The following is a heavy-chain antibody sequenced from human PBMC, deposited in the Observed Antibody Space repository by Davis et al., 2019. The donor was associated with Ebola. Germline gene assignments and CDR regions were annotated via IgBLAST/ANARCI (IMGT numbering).Heavy chain of an antibody. CDR3: AKDLEDYYGSGIYYYYYGMDV. V-gene: IGHV1-18*01. CDR1: GYTFTSYG. D-gene: IGHD3-10*01. CDR2: ISTYNGNT. Sequence: ASVKVSCKASGYTFTSYGISWVRQAPGQGLEWMGWISTYNGNTNYAQKLQGRVTMTTDTSTSTAYMELRSLRSDDTAVYYCAKDLEDYYGSGIYYYYYGMDVWGQGTTVTVSS. J-gene: IGHJ6*02.